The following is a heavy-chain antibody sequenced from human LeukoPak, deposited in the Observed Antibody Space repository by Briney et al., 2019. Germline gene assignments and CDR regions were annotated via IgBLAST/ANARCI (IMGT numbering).Heavy chain of an antibody. V-gene: IGHV3-21*04. CDR1: GFTFSSYS. CDR3: AKDWDGYNKGVDY. D-gene: IGHD5-24*01. CDR2: ISSSSSYI. J-gene: IGHJ4*02. Sequence: GGSLRLSCAASGFTFSSYSMNWVRQAPGKGLEWVSSISSSSSYIYYADSVKGRFTISRDNSKNTLYLQMNSLRAEDTAVYYCAKDWDGYNKGVDYWGQGTLVTVSS.